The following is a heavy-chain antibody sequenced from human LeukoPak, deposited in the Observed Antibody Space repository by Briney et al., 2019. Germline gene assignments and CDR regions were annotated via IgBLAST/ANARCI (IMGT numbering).Heavy chain of an antibody. V-gene: IGHV5-51*01. CDR3: VRFDFYGDTRHFEY. CDR1: GYSFSDYW. J-gene: IGHJ4*02. CDR2: IYPGDSDT. Sequence: GESLKISCKGSGYSFSDYWIGWVRQVPGKGLEWMGIIYPGDSDTRYSPSFQGQVTMSADKSIDTAYLQWRSLKASDTAIYYCVRFDFYGDTRHFEYWGLGTLVTVSS. D-gene: IGHD4-17*01.